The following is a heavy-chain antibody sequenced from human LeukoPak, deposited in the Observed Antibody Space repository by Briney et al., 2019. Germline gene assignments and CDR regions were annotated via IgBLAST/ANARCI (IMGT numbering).Heavy chain of an antibody. J-gene: IGHJ4*02. CDR2: INHSGST. Sequence: SETLSLTCAVYGGSFSGYYWSWIRQPPGKGLEWIGEINHSGSTNYNPSLKSRVTISVDTSKNQFSLKLSSVTAADTAVYYCARHPGYSYAYVDYWGQGTLVTVSS. V-gene: IGHV4-34*01. CDR3: ARHPGYSYAYVDY. D-gene: IGHD5-18*01. CDR1: GGSFSGYY.